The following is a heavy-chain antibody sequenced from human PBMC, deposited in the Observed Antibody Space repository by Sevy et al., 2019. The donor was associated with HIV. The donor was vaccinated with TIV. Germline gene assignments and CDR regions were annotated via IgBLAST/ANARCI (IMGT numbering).Heavy chain of an antibody. D-gene: IGHD6-19*01. Sequence: GGSLRLSCTASGFTFGDYAMSWFRQAPGKGLEWVGFIRSKAYGGTTEYAASVKGRFTISRDDSKSIAYLQMNSLKTEDTAGYYCTREGKGIAVAGTSDAFDIWGQGTMVTVSS. CDR1: GFTFGDYA. J-gene: IGHJ3*02. CDR3: TREGKGIAVAGTSDAFDI. CDR2: IRSKAYGGTT. V-gene: IGHV3-49*03.